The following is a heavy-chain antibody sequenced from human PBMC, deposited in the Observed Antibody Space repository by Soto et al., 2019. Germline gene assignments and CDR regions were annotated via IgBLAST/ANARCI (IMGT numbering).Heavy chain of an antibody. Sequence: GGSLRLSCAASGFRFSDHYIDWVRQAPGKGLEWVGRTRNKEKSYTTEYAASVKGRFTISRDDSKNSLYLQMSSLKIEDAALYYCARAASPTLDYRYGLDVWGQGTTVTVSS. D-gene: IGHD3-10*01. CDR2: TRNKEKSYTT. CDR3: ARAASPTLDYRYGLDV. CDR1: GFRFSDHY. J-gene: IGHJ6*02. V-gene: IGHV3-72*01.